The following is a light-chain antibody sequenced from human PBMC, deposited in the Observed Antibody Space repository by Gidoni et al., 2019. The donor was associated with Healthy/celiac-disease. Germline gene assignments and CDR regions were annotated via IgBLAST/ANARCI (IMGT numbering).Light chain of an antibody. V-gene: IGLV1-40*01. Sequence: HSVLTQPPSVSWPPGRSVTISCTGTSSNIGAGYDVHWYQQLPGTAPKLLIYCNRNRPSGVPDRFSGSKSGTSASLAITGLQAEDEADYYCQSYDSSLSGRVFGGGTKLTVL. J-gene: IGLJ3*02. CDR2: CNR. CDR3: QSYDSSLSGRV. CDR1: SSNIGAGYD.